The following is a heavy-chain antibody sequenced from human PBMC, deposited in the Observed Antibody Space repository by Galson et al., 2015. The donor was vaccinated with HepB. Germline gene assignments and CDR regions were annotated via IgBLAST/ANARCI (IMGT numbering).Heavy chain of an antibody. CDR1: GGTFQNNA. D-gene: IGHD2-21*02. CDR3: ARDSRVTVTYYGMGV. V-gene: IGHV1-69*13. CDR2: IIPMFGRA. Sequence: SVKVSCKASGGTFQNNAISWVRQDPGQGLEWMGGIIPMFGRAIYAQKFQGRVTISADESTSTAYMKLRSLRSEDTAVYYCARDSRVTVTYYGMGVWGQGTTVTVFS. J-gene: IGHJ6*02.